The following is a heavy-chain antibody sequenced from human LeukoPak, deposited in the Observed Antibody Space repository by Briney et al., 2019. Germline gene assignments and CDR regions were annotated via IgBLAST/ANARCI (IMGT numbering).Heavy chain of an antibody. CDR3: ARHAVTHYYFDY. V-gene: IGHV4-38-2*02. CDR1: GYSISSGYY. J-gene: IGHJ4*02. D-gene: IGHD4-23*01. CDR2: IYHSGST. Sequence: SETLSLTCTVSGYSISSGYYWGWIRQPPGKGLEWIGSIYHSGSTYYNPSLESRVTISVDTSKSQFSLRLSSVTAADTAVYYCARHAVTHYYFDYWGQGALVTVSS.